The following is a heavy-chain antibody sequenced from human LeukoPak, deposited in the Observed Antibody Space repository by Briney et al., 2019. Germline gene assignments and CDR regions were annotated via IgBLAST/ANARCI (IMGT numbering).Heavy chain of an antibody. Sequence: GGSLRLSCAATGFTFSSYAMTWVRQAPGKGLEWVSTVSGSGGSTYYADSVKGRFTMSRDYSKNTLYLQMNSLRAEDTPIYYCAKGIGAYSYGFDYWRQATLLTLSP. CDR3: AKGIGAYSYGFDY. CDR1: GFTFSSYA. CDR2: VSGSGGST. V-gene: IGHV3-23*01. D-gene: IGHD5-18*01. J-gene: IGHJ4*02.